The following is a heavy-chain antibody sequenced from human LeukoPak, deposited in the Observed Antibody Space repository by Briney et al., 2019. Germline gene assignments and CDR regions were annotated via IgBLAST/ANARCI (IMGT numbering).Heavy chain of an antibody. D-gene: IGHD2-2*01. Sequence: GGSLRLSCADSGFTFSSYWMSWVRQAPEKGLEWVANINQGGSEKYYVDSVRGRFTISRDNAKNSLYLQMNSLTADDTAVYYCARDVTALDSWGQGTLVTVSS. CDR3: ARDVTALDS. CDR1: GFTFSSYW. J-gene: IGHJ4*02. CDR2: INQGGSEK. V-gene: IGHV3-7*01.